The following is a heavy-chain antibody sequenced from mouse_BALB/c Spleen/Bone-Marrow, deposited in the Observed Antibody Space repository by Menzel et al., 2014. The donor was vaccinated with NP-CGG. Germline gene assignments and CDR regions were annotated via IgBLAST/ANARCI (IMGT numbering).Heavy chain of an antibody. CDR1: GYAFTNYL. V-gene: IGHV1-54*03. D-gene: IGHD2-3*01. CDR2: NNPGSGGT. J-gene: IGHJ4*01. Sequence: VQLQQSGAELVRPGTSVKVSSKASGYAFTNYLIEWVKQRPGQGLEWIGVNNPGSGGTNYNEKFKGKATLTADKSSSTVYMQLSSLTSDDSAVYFCARSIYDGSSEAMDYWGQGTSVTVSS. CDR3: ARSIYDGSSEAMDY.